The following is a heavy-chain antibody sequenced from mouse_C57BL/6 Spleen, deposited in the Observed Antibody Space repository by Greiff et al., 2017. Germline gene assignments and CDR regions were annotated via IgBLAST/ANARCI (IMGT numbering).Heavy chain of an antibody. J-gene: IGHJ4*01. D-gene: IGHD2-5*01. CDR3: ARSYSNVYYYAMDY. CDR2: INPGSGGT. CDR1: GYAFTNYL. Sequence: QVQLQQSGAELVRPGTSVKVSCKASGYAFTNYLLEWVKQRPGQGLEWIGVINPGSGGTNYNEKFKGKATLTADKSSSTAYMQLSSLTSEDSAVYFCARSYSNVYYYAMDYWGQGTSVTVSS. V-gene: IGHV1-54*01.